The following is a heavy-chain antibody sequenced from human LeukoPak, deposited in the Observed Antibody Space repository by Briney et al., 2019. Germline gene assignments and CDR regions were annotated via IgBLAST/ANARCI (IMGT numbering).Heavy chain of an antibody. Sequence: ESGPTLVNPTQTLTLTCTFSGFSLSTSGVCVSWIRQPPGKALEWLARVDWDGDKYYSTSLKTRLTISKGTSKNQVVLTMTNMDPVDTATYYCARVQVIHHNSYYYYYGMDVWGQGTTVTVSS. CDR2: VDWDGDK. J-gene: IGHJ6*02. CDR3: ARVQVIHHNSYYYYYGMDV. V-gene: IGHV2-70*11. CDR1: GFSLSTSGVC. D-gene: IGHD1-1*01.